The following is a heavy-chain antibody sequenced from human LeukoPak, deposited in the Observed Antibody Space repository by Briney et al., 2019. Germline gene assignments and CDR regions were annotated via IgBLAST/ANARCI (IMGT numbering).Heavy chain of an antibody. CDR2: ISDIGGST. V-gene: IGHV3-23*01. J-gene: IGHJ4*02. Sequence: PGGSLRLSCAASGFTFSSHAMSWVRHARGEGRGWVSSISDIGGSTYYADSVKGRVTISRDNSKNTLYLQMNNLRVEDTAVYYCAKDRSPFDHWGQGTLVTVSS. CDR3: AKDRSPFDH. CDR1: GFTFSSHA.